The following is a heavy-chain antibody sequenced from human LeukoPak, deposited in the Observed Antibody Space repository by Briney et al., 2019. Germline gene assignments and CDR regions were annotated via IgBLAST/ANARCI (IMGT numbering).Heavy chain of an antibody. J-gene: IGHJ6*03. CDR3: ARDGKSMYYYMDV. Sequence: ASVKVSCKASGYTFTSYTINWVRQAPGHRLEWMGWINPNSGGTNYAQKFQGRVTMTRDTSISTAYMELSRLRSDDTAVYYCARDGKSMYYYMDVWGKGTTVTVSS. CDR1: GYTFTSYT. D-gene: IGHD6-6*01. CDR2: INPNSGGT. V-gene: IGHV1-2*02.